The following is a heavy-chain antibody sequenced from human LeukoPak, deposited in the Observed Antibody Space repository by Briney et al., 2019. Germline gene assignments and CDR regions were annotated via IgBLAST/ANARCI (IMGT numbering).Heavy chain of an antibody. CDR2: TNRDGSST. CDR1: GFTFSSYW. D-gene: IGHD5-18*01. Sequence: GWALTLSCPASGFTFSSYWLHWLRQAPGQGLVGVSRTNRDGSSTSYPDSVKGRFTISRDNAKNTLYLQMNSLRAEDTAVYYCARERYSYGYEDAFDIWGQGRMVTVSS. CDR3: ARERYSYGYEDAFDI. V-gene: IGHV3-74*01. J-gene: IGHJ3*02.